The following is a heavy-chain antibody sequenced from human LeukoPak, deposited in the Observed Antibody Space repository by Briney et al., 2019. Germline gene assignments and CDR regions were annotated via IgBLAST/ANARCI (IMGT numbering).Heavy chain of an antibody. CDR2: ISYDGSVK. J-gene: IGHJ4*02. CDR3: ARDFSTKYSQDY. D-gene: IGHD1-26*01. V-gene: IGHV3-30-3*01. CDR1: GFIFSHYA. Sequence: GGSLRLSCAASGFIFSHYALHWVRQAPGKGLEWLAFISYDGSVKYYADSVKGRFTVSRDDSKITLYLQMNSLRTEDTALYYCARDFSTKYSQDYWGQGTLLTVSS.